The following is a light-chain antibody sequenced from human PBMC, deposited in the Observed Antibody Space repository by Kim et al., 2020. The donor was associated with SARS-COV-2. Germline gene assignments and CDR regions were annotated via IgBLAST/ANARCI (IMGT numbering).Light chain of an antibody. CDR3: RSFTTSKTLL. J-gene: IGLJ2*01. CDR2: EVN. V-gene: IGLV2-18*02. CDR1: ISDIGIYNC. Sequence: VTSSCTGTISDIGIYNCLSWDQQSPGTAPKLIIYEVNRRPSGVPDRFSGSMSGDTVSLTLSGLQAEDESDYYCRSFTTSKTLLFGGGTQLTVL.